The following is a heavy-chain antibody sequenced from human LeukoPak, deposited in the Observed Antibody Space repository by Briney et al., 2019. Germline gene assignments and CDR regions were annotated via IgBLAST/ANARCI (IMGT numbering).Heavy chain of an antibody. Sequence: GASVKVACKASGYTFTSYGISWVRQAPGQGLEWMGWISAYNGNTNYAQKLQGRVTMTTDTSTSTAYMELRSLRSDDTAVYYCARDLSETYYYDSIKDYWGQGTLVTVSS. D-gene: IGHD3-22*01. CDR1: GYTFTSYG. CDR2: ISAYNGNT. V-gene: IGHV1-18*01. CDR3: ARDLSETYYYDSIKDY. J-gene: IGHJ4*02.